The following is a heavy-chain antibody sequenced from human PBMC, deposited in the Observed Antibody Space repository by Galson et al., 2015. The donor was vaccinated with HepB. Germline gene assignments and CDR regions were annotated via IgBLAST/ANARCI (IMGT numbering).Heavy chain of an antibody. CDR3: AKMGGGLNYYYYYMDV. J-gene: IGHJ6*03. Sequence: SLRLSCAASGFTFSSYSMNWVRQAPGKGLEWVSAISGSGGSTYYADSVKGRFTISRDNSKNTLYLQMNSLRAEDTAVYYCAKMGGGLNYYYYYMDVWGKGTTVTVSS. D-gene: IGHD3-16*01. CDR1: GFTFSSYS. V-gene: IGHV3-23*01. CDR2: ISGSGGST.